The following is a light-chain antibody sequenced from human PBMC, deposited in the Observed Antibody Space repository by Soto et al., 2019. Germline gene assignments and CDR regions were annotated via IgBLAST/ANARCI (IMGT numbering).Light chain of an antibody. J-gene: IGLJ7*01. V-gene: IGLV2-14*03. Sequence: QSALTQPASVSVSPGQSITISCTGTSSDVGGYNYVSWYQHHPGKAPKLMIYDVTNRPSGVSNRFSGSKSGNTASLTISGLQAEDEADYYCSSYTSSNIPVFGGGTQLTVL. CDR1: SSDVGGYNY. CDR2: DVT. CDR3: SSYTSSNIPV.